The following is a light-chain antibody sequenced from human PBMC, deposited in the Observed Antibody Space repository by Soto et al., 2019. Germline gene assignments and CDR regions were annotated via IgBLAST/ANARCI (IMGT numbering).Light chain of an antibody. CDR2: DVS. CDR1: ISDVGGYHY. CDR3: SSYTSSSTYV. Sequence: QSALTQPASVSGSPGQSITISCTGTISDVGGYHYVSWYQQHPGKAPKLMIFDVSNRPSGVSNRFSGSKSGYTASLTISGLQAEDEADYYCSSYTSSSTYVFGTGTKVTVL. J-gene: IGLJ1*01. V-gene: IGLV2-14*03.